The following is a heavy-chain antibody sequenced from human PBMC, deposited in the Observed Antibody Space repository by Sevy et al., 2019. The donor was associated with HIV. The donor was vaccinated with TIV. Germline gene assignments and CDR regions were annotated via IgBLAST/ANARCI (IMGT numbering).Heavy chain of an antibody. CDR2: IKQDGSEK. Sequence: GGSLRLSCAASGFTFSSYWMSWVRQAPGKGLEWVANIKQDGSEKYYVDSVKSRFTISRDNAKNSLYLQMTSLRAEDTAVYYCARIIAAAGEGCFDYWGQGTLVTVSS. CDR3: ARIIAAAGEGCFDY. CDR1: GFTFSSYW. J-gene: IGHJ4*02. V-gene: IGHV3-7*01. D-gene: IGHD6-13*01.